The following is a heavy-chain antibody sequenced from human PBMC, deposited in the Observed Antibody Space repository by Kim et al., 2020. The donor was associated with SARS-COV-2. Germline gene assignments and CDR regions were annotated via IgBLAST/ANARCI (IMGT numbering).Heavy chain of an antibody. CDR3: AKVHDYVLRAGREAFDI. Sequence: GGSLRLSCAASGFTFSSYAMSWVRQAPGKGLEWVSAISGSGGSTYYADSVKGRFTISRDNSKNTLYLQMNSLRAEDTAVYYCAKVHDYVLRAGREAFDIWGQGTMVTVSS. J-gene: IGHJ3*02. D-gene: IGHD3-10*02. CDR1: GFTFSSYA. V-gene: IGHV3-23*01. CDR2: ISGSGGST.